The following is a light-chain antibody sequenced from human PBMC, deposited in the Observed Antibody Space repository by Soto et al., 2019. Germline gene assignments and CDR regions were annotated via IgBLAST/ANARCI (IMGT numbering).Light chain of an antibody. V-gene: IGLV1-36*01. CDR3: AAWDDSLNGPV. CDR2: SDD. J-gene: IGLJ2*01. CDR1: SSNIGNNP. Sequence: QAVVTQPPSVSEAPGQRVTISCSGRSSNIGNNPVNWYQHVPGKAPKLLIYSDDLLPSGVSDRFSGSKSGTSASLAISGLHSEDEADYYCAAWDDSLNGPVFGGGTKVTVL.